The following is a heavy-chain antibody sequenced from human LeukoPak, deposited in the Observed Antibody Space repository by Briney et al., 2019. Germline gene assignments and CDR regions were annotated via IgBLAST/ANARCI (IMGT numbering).Heavy chain of an antibody. Sequence: GGSLRLSCAASGFTFSSYAMHWVRQAPGKGLEWVAVISYDGSNKYYADSVKGRFTISRDNSKNTLYLQMNSLRAEDTAVYYCARQGIITIFEPWGQGTLVTVPS. CDR1: GFTFSSYA. CDR3: ARQGIITIFEP. J-gene: IGHJ5*02. D-gene: IGHD3-3*01. CDR2: ISYDGSNK. V-gene: IGHV3-30-3*01.